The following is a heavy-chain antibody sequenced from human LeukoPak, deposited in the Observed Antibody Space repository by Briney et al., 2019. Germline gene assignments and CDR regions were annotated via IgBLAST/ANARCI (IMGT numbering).Heavy chain of an antibody. CDR1: GGSFSGYY. CDR2: INHSGST. V-gene: IGHV4-34*01. CDR3: ARSQQREDYVPNYFDY. J-gene: IGHJ4*02. Sequence: SETLSLTCAVYGGSFSGYYWTWIRQPPGKGPEWIGEINHSGSTNYNPSLKSRVTISVDTSKNQFSLKLSSVTAADTAVYYCARSQQREDYVPNYFDYWGQGTLVTVSS. D-gene: IGHD4-17*01.